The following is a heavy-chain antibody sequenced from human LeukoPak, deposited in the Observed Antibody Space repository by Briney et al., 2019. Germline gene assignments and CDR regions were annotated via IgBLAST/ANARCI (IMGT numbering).Heavy chain of an antibody. CDR2: INPNSGGT. J-gene: IGHJ6*02. Sequence: ASVKVSCKASGYTFTGYYMHWVRQAPGQGLEWMGWINPNSGGTNYAQKFQGRVTMTRDTSISTAYMELSRLRSDDTAVYYCARSPYYYYYGMDVWGQGTTVTVSS. CDR1: GYTFTGYY. V-gene: IGHV1-2*02. CDR3: ARSPYYYYYGMDV.